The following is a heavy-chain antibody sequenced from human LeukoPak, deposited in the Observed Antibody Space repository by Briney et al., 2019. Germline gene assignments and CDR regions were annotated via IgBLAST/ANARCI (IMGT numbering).Heavy chain of an antibody. Sequence: PGGSLRLSCVASGFTFSSYAMSWVRPAPGKGVDWVSAISSNGGGTFYADSVKGQFTISRDNSQNTLYLQMNSLRAEDTAIYYCAKHYGSGTYYNYLDYWGQGTLVTVSS. CDR1: GFTFSSYA. CDR3: AKHYGSGTYYNYLDY. D-gene: IGHD3-10*01. J-gene: IGHJ4*02. V-gene: IGHV3-23*01. CDR2: ISSNGGGT.